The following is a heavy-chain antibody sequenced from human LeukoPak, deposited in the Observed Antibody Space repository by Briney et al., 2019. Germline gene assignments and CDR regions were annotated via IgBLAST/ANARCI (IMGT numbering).Heavy chain of an antibody. Sequence: SETLSLTCTVSGGSISSSSYYWGWIRQPPGKGLEWIGSIYYSGSTYYNPSLKSRVTISVDTSKNQFSLKLSSVTAADTAVYYCARQHLSYCGGDCYHGDDYWGQGTLVTVSS. D-gene: IGHD2-21*01. CDR3: ARQHLSYCGGDCYHGDDY. J-gene: IGHJ4*02. CDR2: IYYSGST. CDR1: GGSISSSSYY. V-gene: IGHV4-39*01.